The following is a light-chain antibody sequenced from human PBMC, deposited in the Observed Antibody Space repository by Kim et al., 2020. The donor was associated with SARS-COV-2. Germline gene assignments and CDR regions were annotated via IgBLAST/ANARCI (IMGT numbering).Light chain of an antibody. Sequence: CPGERAPRSCRASQSVCGTVAWSQPRPGQARRPLISAAATTATGIAARFSGRGSGIELTLTISRMECEDFVFYCSQEYNNWPPLTFGGGRQVGIK. J-gene: IGKJ4*01. V-gene: IGKV3-15*01. CDR3: QEYNNWPPLT. CDR2: AAA. CDR1: QSVCGT.